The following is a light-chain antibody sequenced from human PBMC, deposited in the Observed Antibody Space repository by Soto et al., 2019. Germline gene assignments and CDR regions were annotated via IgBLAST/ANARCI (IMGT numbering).Light chain of an antibody. CDR1: QSISSY. J-gene: IGKJ1*01. V-gene: IGKV1-39*01. CDR3: QQSYSTLTWT. CDR2: AAS. Sequence: DIQMTQSPSSLSASVGDRVTITCRASQSISSYLNWHQQKPGKAPKLLIYAASSLQSGVPSRFSGSGSGTDFTLTISSLQPEDFATYYCQQSYSTLTWTFGQGTKVDI.